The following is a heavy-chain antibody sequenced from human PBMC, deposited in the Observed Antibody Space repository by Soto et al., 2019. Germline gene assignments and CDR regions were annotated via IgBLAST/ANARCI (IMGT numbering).Heavy chain of an antibody. CDR2: INDGGGIT. J-gene: IGHJ5*02. CDR3: GNVGGIVGWNWFDP. Sequence: EVQLLESGGGLVQPGGSLRLSCAASGFTFSSYAMSWVRQAPGKGLEWVSGINDGGGITLYADSVKGRFTISRDNSKNTLYLQMNSLRAEDTALYYCGNVGGIVGWNWFDPWGLGTLVIVSS. D-gene: IGHD2-15*01. CDR1: GFTFSSYA. V-gene: IGHV3-23*01.